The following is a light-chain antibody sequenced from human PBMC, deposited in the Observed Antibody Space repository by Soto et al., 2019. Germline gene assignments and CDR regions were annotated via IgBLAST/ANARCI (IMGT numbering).Light chain of an antibody. CDR3: MQSTLLPRK. CDR1: QSLLHADGKTH. CDR2: QVS. Sequence: DSVMTQTPLSLAVTPGQTASISCKSSQSLLHADGKTHLSWYLQKPGHPPQLVIYQVSNRFSEVPDRFSGIGAGTDFTLEVSRVGSEDSRVYYCMQSTLLPRKFGKGTKV. J-gene: IGKJ1*01. V-gene: IGKV2D-29*01.